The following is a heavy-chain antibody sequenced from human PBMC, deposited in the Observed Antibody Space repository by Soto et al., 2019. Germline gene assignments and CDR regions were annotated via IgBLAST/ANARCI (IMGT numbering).Heavy chain of an antibody. J-gene: IGHJ4*02. D-gene: IGHD3-10*01. Sequence: GGSLRLSCAASGFTFSSYAMSWVRQAPGKGLEWVSGVSVTGGSTNYADSVKGRFTISRDNSKNTLYLQMSSLRAEDTAVYYCAKSMVRGVIIQPPFDYWGQGTLVTVSS. CDR2: VSVTGGST. V-gene: IGHV3-23*01. CDR3: AKSMVRGVIIQPPFDY. CDR1: GFTFSSYA.